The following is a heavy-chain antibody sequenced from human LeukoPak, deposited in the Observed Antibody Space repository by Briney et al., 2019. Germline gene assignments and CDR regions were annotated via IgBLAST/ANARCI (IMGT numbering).Heavy chain of an antibody. CDR3: ARGLRDYVVLDY. J-gene: IGHJ4*02. CDR2: INHSGST. D-gene: IGHD4-17*01. CDR1: GGSISSSDYY. V-gene: IGHV4-39*07. Sequence: SETLSLTCTVSGGSISSSDYYWGWIRQPPGKGLEWIGEINHSGSTNHNPSLKSRVTISVDTSKNQFSLKLSSVTAADTAVYYCARGLRDYVVLDYWGQGTLVTVSS.